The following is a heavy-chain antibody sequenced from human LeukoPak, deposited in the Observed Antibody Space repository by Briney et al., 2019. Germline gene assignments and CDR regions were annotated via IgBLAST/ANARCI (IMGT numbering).Heavy chain of an antibody. Sequence: GGSLRLSCAGSGFSFSSYGMHWVRQAPGKGLEWMAFIRSDGSNKYYADSVKGRFTISRDNAKNSLYLQMNSLRVEDTAVYYCARAHNWKYGTFDYWGQGTLVTVSS. CDR1: GFSFSSYG. J-gene: IGHJ4*02. D-gene: IGHD1-7*01. CDR3: ARAHNWKYGTFDY. CDR2: IRSDGSNK. V-gene: IGHV3-30*02.